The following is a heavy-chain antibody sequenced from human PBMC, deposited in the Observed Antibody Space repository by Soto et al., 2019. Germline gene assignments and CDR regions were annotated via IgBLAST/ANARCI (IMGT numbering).Heavy chain of an antibody. V-gene: IGHV3-23*01. D-gene: IGHD1-1*01. CDR2: ISGSGGST. Sequence: TGGSLRHSCAASGFTLSSYAMSWVRQAPGKGLEGVSAISGSGGSTYYADSVKGRVTISRDNSKNTMYLQLDSLRDDDTAIYYCAKDSIDHNGIHDPFDIWGQGTMVTVSS. CDR1: GFTLSSYA. J-gene: IGHJ3*02. CDR3: AKDSIDHNGIHDPFDI.